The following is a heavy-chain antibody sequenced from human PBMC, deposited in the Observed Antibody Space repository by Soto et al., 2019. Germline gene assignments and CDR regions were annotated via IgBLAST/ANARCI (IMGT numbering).Heavy chain of an antibody. CDR1: SASISSSNW. J-gene: IGHJ6*03. CDR3: ARGSTMVRGVIYYYYYMDV. CDR2: IYHSGST. Sequence: SDTRSLTCAVPSASISSSNWWSWVSHPPGKGLEWIGEIYHSGSTNYNPSLKSRVTISVDKSKNQFSLKLSSVTAADTAVYYCARGSTMVRGVIYYYYYMDVWGKGTTVT. D-gene: IGHD3-10*01. V-gene: IGHV4-4*02.